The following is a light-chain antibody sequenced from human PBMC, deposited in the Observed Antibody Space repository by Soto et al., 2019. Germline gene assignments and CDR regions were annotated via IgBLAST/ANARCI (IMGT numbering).Light chain of an antibody. Sequence: EIVLTQSPGTLSLSPGERATLSCRASQSVSSNYLAWYQQTVGQAPRLLIYGASSRASGIPDRFSGSESGTDFTLTISRLEPEDFAVYYCQQYRRLPWTFGQGTKVEIK. CDR2: GAS. J-gene: IGKJ1*01. V-gene: IGKV3-20*01. CDR1: QSVSSNY. CDR3: QQYRRLPWT.